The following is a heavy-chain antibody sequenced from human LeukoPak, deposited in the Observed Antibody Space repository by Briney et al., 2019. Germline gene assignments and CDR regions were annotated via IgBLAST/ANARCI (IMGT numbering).Heavy chain of an antibody. V-gene: IGHV4-59*12. J-gene: IGHJ5*02. CDR2: IYYSGST. CDR3: AREEGHSDP. Sequence: SETLSLTCTVSGGSISSYYWSWIRQPPGKGLEWIGYIYYSGSTDYNPSLKSRVTISVDTSKNQFSLKLTSVTAADTAVYYCAREEGHSDPWGQGTLVTVSS. CDR1: GGSISSYY.